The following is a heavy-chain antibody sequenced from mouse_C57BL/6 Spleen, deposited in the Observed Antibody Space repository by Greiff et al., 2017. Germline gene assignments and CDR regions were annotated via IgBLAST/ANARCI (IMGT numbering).Heavy chain of an antibody. CDR2: INPNNGGT. D-gene: IGHD2-4*01. CDR1: GYTFTDYN. Sequence: EVQLQQSGPELVKPGASVKMSCKASGYTFTDYNMHWVKQSHGKSLEWIGYINPNNGGTSYNQKFKGKATLTVNKSSSTAYMELRSLTSEDSAVYYCAAIYYDYDRFAYWGQGTLVTVSA. CDR3: AAIYYDYDRFAY. V-gene: IGHV1-22*01. J-gene: IGHJ3*01.